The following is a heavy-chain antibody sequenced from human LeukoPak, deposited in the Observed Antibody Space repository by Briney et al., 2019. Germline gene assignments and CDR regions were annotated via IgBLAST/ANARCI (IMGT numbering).Heavy chain of an antibody. Sequence: SVKVSCKASGATVISYAISWVRQAPGQGLEWMGGIIPIFGTANYAQKFQGRVTITTDESTSTAYMELSSLRSEDTAVYYCARGYDSSGSSFDYWGQGTLVTVSS. D-gene: IGHD3-22*01. V-gene: IGHV1-69*05. CDR3: ARGYDSSGSSFDY. CDR2: IIPIFGTA. J-gene: IGHJ4*02. CDR1: GATVISYA.